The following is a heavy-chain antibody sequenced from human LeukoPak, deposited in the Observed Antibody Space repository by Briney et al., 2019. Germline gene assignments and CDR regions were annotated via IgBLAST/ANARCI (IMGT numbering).Heavy chain of an antibody. J-gene: IGHJ4*02. D-gene: IGHD3-22*01. CDR2: ISDHNGNT. CDR1: GYIFSSYG. CDR3: ARDLDSSGYYQENFDY. Sequence: ASVKVSCKASGYIFSSYGISWVRQAPGQGLEWMGWISDHNGNTNYAQRLQGRVTLTTDTSTSTAFMELRSLRSDDTAVYYCARDLDSSGYYQENFDYWGQGTLVTVSS. V-gene: IGHV1-18*01.